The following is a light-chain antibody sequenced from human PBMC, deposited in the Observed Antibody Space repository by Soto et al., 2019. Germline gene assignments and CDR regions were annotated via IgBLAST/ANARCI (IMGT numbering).Light chain of an antibody. CDR1: QSVFYSPNSKNY. Sequence: DIVMTQSPDSLAVSLGERATINCKSSQSVFYSPNSKNYLAWFQQKQGKPPRLLIYWASSRESGVPDRFSGSGSDTEFSLTISSLQADDVAVYYCHQYHSPPWTVGQGTKVQIK. J-gene: IGKJ1*01. CDR3: HQYHSPPWT. V-gene: IGKV4-1*01. CDR2: WAS.